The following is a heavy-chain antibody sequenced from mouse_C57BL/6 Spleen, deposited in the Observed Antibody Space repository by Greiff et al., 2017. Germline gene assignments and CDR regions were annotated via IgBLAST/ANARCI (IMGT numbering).Heavy chain of an antibody. Sequence: VQLQQPGAELVRPGSSVKLSCKASGYTFTSYWMDWVKQRPGQGLEWIGNIYPSDSETHYNQKFKDKATLTVDKSSSTAYMQLSSLTSEDSAVYYCARTYQSYAMDYWGQGASVTVSS. V-gene: IGHV1-61*01. D-gene: IGHD5-1*01. J-gene: IGHJ4*01. CDR3: ARTYQSYAMDY. CDR2: IYPSDSET. CDR1: GYTFTSYW.